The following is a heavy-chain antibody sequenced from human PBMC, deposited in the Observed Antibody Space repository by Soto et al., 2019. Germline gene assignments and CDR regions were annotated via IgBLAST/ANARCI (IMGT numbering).Heavy chain of an antibody. CDR1: GGSVDSDNFY. Sequence: SETLSLTCTVSGGSVDSDNFYFSCIRQPPWRGLELIGYIYYTGSTNYNPSLKSRVTISIDTSRNQFSLKLSSVTAADTAVYYCAREFSNSPEAFDSWGQGSLVTVSS. CDR3: AREFSNSPEAFDS. J-gene: IGHJ4*02. V-gene: IGHV4-61*01. D-gene: IGHD6-6*01. CDR2: IYYTGST.